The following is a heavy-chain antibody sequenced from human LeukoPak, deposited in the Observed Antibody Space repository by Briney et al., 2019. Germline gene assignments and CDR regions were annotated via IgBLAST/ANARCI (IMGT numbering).Heavy chain of an antibody. Sequence: SGGSLRLSCAASGFTFSSYGMSWVRQAPGKGLELVANIKQDRSEKYYVDSVKGRFTISRDNAKNSLYLQMNSLRAEDTAVYYCARDIGATWIQLFFWGQGTLVTVSS. V-gene: IGHV3-7*01. J-gene: IGHJ4*02. CDR1: GFTFSSYG. D-gene: IGHD5-18*01. CDR3: ARDIGATWIQLFF. CDR2: IKQDRSEK.